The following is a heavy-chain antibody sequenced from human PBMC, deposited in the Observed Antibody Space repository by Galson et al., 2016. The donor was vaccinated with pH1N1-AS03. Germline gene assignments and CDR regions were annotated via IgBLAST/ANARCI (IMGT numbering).Heavy chain of an antibody. CDR3: AREHGMTIVGVIPSVYAFDI. CDR2: INPSSGGA. J-gene: IGHJ3*02. V-gene: IGHV1-2*02. Sequence: SVKVSCKASGYSFSAYYIHWVRQAPGQGLEWMVWINPSSGGADYAQKSQGRVTMTRETSISTVYMELSGLRSDDTAVYYCAREHGMTIVGVIPSVYAFDIWGQGTMATVSS. CDR1: GYSFSAYY. D-gene: IGHD3-3*01.